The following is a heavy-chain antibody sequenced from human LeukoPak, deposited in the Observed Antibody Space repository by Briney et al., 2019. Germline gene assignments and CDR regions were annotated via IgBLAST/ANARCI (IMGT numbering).Heavy chain of an antibody. V-gene: IGHV4-38-2*01. J-gene: IGHJ4*02. Sequence: SETLSLTCAVSGYSIRGDDYWGWIRQSPGKGLEWIGSIYHSGSTHYNPSLKSRVTISVDTSKNQFSLMLNSVTAADTAVYYCARNRSVTTTPGFDHWGQGTPVTVSS. CDR2: IYHSGST. D-gene: IGHD4-17*01. CDR1: GYSIRGDDY. CDR3: ARNRSVTTTPGFDH.